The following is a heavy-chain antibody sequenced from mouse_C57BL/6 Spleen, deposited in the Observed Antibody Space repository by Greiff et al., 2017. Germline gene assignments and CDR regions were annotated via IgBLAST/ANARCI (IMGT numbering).Heavy chain of an antibody. Sequence: VQLQESGAELARPGASVKMSCKASGYTFTSYTMHWVKQRPGQGLEWIGYINPSSGYTKYNQKFKDKATLTADKSSSTAYMQLSSLTSEDSAVYYCARVRNDYDAFAYWGQGTLVTVSA. D-gene: IGHD2-4*01. CDR2: INPSSGYT. CDR1: GYTFTSYT. V-gene: IGHV1-4*01. CDR3: ARVRNDYDAFAY. J-gene: IGHJ3*01.